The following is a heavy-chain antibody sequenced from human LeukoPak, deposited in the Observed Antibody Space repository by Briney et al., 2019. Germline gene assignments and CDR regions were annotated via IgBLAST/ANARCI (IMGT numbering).Heavy chain of an antibody. V-gene: IGHV3-15*01. CDR2: IKSKTDGGTT. Sequence: KSGGSLRLSCAASGFTFSNAWMSWVRQAPGKGLEWVGRIKSKTDGGTTDYAAPVKGRFTISRDDSKNTLYLQMNSLKTEDTAVYYCTTLYDGFTPYYFDFWGQGTLVTVSS. CDR1: GFTFSNAW. J-gene: IGHJ4*02. D-gene: IGHD2-2*02. CDR3: TTLYDGFTPYYFDF.